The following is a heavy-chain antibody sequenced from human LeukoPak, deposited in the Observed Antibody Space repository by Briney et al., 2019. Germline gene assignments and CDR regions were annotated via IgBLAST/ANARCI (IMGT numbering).Heavy chain of an antibody. J-gene: IGHJ4*02. Sequence: GGSLKLSCAASGFTFSDSAFHWVRQAPGKGLEWVAVISYDGSNKYYADSVKGRFTISRDNSKNTLYLQMNSLRAEDTAVYYCARDQWLVPDYWGQGTLVTVSS. CDR3: ARDQWLVPDY. CDR1: GFTFSDSA. CDR2: ISYDGSNK. V-gene: IGHV3-30*04. D-gene: IGHD6-19*01.